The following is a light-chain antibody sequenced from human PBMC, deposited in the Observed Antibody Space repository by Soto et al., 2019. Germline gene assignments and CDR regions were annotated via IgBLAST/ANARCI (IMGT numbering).Light chain of an antibody. CDR1: QSISSRH. CDR2: AAS. V-gene: IGKV3-20*01. CDR3: QHYDTSLRT. Sequence: EIVLTQSPGTLSLSPGERATLSCRASQSISSRHLAWYRQKPGQAPRLFIYAASTRATDIPDKFSGSGSGADFTLSISRLEPEDFAVYYCQHYDTSLRTFGPGTKVDIK. J-gene: IGKJ1*01.